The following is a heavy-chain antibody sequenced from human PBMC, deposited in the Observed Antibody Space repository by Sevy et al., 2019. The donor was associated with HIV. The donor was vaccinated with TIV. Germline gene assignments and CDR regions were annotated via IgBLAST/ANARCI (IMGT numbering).Heavy chain of an antibody. Sequence: GGSLRLSCAASGFTFSSYAMSWVHQAPGKGLEWVSAISGSGGSTYYADSVKGRFTISRDNSKNTLYLQMNSLRAEDTAVYYCARGLLWFGELLSPFDYWGQGTLVTVSS. CDR3: ARGLLWFGELLSPFDY. CDR2: ISGSGGST. D-gene: IGHD3-10*01. J-gene: IGHJ4*02. CDR1: GFTFSSYA. V-gene: IGHV3-23*01.